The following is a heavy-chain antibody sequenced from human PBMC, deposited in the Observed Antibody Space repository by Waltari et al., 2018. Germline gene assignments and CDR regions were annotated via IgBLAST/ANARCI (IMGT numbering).Heavy chain of an antibody. V-gene: IGHV4-4*07. CDR2: IYTSGST. Sequence: QVQLQESGPGLVKPSETLSLTCTVSGGSISSYYWSWIRPPAGTGREWIGRIYTSGSTNYNPSLKSRVTMSVDTSKNQFSLKLSSVTAADTAVYYCARDGEQWLVRGYYYYYYMDVWGKGTTVTVSS. CDR3: ARDGEQWLVRGYYYYYYMDV. J-gene: IGHJ6*03. D-gene: IGHD6-19*01. CDR1: GGSISSYY.